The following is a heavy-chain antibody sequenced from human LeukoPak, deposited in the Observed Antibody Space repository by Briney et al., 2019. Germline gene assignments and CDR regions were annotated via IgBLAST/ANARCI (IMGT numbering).Heavy chain of an antibody. J-gene: IGHJ4*02. CDR3: VRDRGPYYFDSSGSYYFDL. D-gene: IGHD3-22*01. Sequence: PGGSLRLSCAASGFTFSYNAMAWVRQAPGKGLEWVSGILGSGGSTYYADAVKGRFTISRDNSKNTLYLQMNSLRTDDTAVYYCVRDRGPYYFDSSGSYYFDLWGQGTLVTVSS. CDR2: ILGSGGST. CDR1: GFTFSYNA. V-gene: IGHV3-23*01.